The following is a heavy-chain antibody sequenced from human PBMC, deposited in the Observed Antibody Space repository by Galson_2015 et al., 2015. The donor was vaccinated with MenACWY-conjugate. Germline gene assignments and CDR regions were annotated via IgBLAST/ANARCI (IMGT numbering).Heavy chain of an antibody. J-gene: IGHJ3*02. CDR2: INAGNGNT. D-gene: IGHD3-10*01. CDR1: GNTFTTYA. CDR3: AKDQSRSYSPYSPFDI. Sequence: SVKVSCKASGNTFTTYAIHWVRQAPGQRLDWMGWINAGNGNTKFSQKFQDRVTITRDTSASTAYTELSSLTSEDTAVYYCAKDQSRSYSPYSPFDIWGQGTMVTVSS. V-gene: IGHV1-3*01.